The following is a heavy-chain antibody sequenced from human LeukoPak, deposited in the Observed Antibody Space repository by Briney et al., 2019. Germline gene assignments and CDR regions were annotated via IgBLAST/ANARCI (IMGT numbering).Heavy chain of an antibody. CDR1: GYSISSGYY. CDR3: ARRGPYGYSNPHFDY. D-gene: IGHD4-11*01. Sequence: SETLSLTCTVSGYSISSGYYWGWIRQPPGKGLEWIGSIYHSGSTYYNPSLKSRVTISIDTSKNQFSLKLNSVTAADTAVYYCARRGPYGYSNPHFDYWGQGTLVSVSS. CDR2: IYHSGST. J-gene: IGHJ4*02. V-gene: IGHV4-38-2*02.